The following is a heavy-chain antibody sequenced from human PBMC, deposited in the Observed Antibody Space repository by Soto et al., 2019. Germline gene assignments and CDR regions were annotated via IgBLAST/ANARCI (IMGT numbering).Heavy chain of an antibody. Sequence: GGSLRLSCAASGFTFSSYSRHWVRQAPGKGLEWVAVISYDGSNQYYADSMKGRFTISRDNSKNTLYLQMNSLRAEDTAVFYCAKVPMTTVTMGWFDPWGQGTLVTVSS. J-gene: IGHJ5*02. CDR2: ISYDGSNQ. CDR3: AKVPMTTVTMGWFDP. D-gene: IGHD4-4*01. CDR1: GFTFSSYS. V-gene: IGHV3-30*18.